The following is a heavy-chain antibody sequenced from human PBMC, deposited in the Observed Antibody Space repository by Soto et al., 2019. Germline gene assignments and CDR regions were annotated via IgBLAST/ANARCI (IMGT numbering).Heavy chain of an antibody. CDR1: GGSIISHY. J-gene: IGHJ4*02. CDR3: ARALNYGGKQDY. Sequence: SETLSLTCTVSGGSIISHYCIFIRQAPGKGLEWIGYIYYTGSTNYNPSLKSRVTISVDTSKNQFSLKLSSVTAADTAVYYCARALNYGGKQDYWGQGTLVTVSS. V-gene: IGHV4-59*11. D-gene: IGHD4-17*01. CDR2: IYYTGST.